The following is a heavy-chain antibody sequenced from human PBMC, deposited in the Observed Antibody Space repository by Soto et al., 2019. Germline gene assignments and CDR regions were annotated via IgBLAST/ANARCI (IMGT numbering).Heavy chain of an antibody. D-gene: IGHD3-22*01. J-gene: IGHJ4*02. CDR1: GFTFSSYG. Sequence: GGSLRLSCAASGFTFSSYGMHWVRQAPGKGLEWVAIIWSDGSNKYYAESVKGRFTISRDTSKNTLFLQMKSLSAEDTAVYYCARDHDSSRYIDYWGQGTLVTVSS. CDR3: ARDHDSSRYIDY. CDR2: IWSDGSNK. V-gene: IGHV3-33*01.